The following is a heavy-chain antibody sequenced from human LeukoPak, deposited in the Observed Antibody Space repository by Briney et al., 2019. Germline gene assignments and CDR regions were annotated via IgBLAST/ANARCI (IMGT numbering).Heavy chain of an antibody. CDR3: ARLFRMGRGPNFDY. Sequence: PSETLSLTCTVSGYSISSGYYWGWIRQPPGKGLEWIGSIYHSGSTYYNPSLKSRVTISVDTSKNQFSLKLSSVTAADTAVYYCARLFRMGRGPNFDYWGQGTLVTVSS. D-gene: IGHD3-10*01. J-gene: IGHJ4*02. CDR1: GYSISSGYY. V-gene: IGHV4-38-2*02. CDR2: IYHSGST.